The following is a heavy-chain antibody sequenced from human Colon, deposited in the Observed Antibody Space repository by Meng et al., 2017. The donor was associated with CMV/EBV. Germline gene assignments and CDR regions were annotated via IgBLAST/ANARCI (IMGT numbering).Heavy chain of an antibody. J-gene: IGHJ4*02. Sequence: TCTFSGFSLSTGAVGVAWIRQPPGKPLEWLALLYWNADNHYSPSLKNRLTITKDTSKNHVVLTMTNMDPDDTGTYYCAHTAGWLPRYWGQGILVTVSS. D-gene: IGHD5-24*01. V-gene: IGHV2-5*01. CDR2: LYWNADN. CDR1: GFSLSTGAVG. CDR3: AHTAGWLPRY.